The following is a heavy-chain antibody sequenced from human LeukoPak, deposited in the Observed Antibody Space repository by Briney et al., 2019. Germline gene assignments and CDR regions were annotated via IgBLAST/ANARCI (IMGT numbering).Heavy chain of an antibody. V-gene: IGHV3-53*05. D-gene: IGHD6-13*01. CDR2: IYSGGST. J-gene: IGHJ4*02. CDR1: GLTVSSTY. Sequence: GGSLRLSCAASGLTVSSTYMSWVRQAPGKGLEWVSIIYSGGSTYYADSVKGRFTISRDNSKNTLYLQMNSLRAEDTAVYYCANHGRAAGMEYWGQGTLVTVSS. CDR3: ANHGRAAGMEY.